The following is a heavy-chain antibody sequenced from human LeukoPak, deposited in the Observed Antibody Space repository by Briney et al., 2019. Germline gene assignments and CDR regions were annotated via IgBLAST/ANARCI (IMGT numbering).Heavy chain of an antibody. V-gene: IGHV3-73*01. J-gene: IGHJ6*02. Sequence: GGSLRLSCAASGFTFSGSAMHWVRQASGKGLEWVGRIRSKANSYATAYGASVKGRFTISRDDSKNTAYLQMDSLKTEDTAVYYCSGANLDYYGMDVWGQGTTVTVSS. CDR2: IRSKANSYAT. CDR1: GFTFSGSA. CDR3: SGANLDYYGMDV. D-gene: IGHD4/OR15-4a*01.